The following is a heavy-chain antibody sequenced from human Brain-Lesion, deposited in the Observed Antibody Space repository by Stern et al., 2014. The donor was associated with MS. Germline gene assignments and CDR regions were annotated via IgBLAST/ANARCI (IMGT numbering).Heavy chain of an antibody. V-gene: IGHV4-4*02. Sequence: QVQLQESGPGLVKPSGTLSLTCAVSGGSISSSNWWSWVRQSPGKWLEWIGEIYHSGGTKYSPSFESRVIISVDKSKNQFSLKLSYVTAADTAVYYCARELPDLNAFDIWGQGTMVTVSS. CDR1: GGSISSSNW. J-gene: IGHJ3*02. D-gene: IGHD1-14*01. CDR2: IYHSGGT. CDR3: ARELPDLNAFDI.